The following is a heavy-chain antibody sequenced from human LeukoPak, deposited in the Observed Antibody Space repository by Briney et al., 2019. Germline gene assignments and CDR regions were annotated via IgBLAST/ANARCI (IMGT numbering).Heavy chain of an antibody. CDR3: AREYSSSSDFDY. CDR2: INQSGNS. V-gene: IGHV4-34*01. D-gene: IGHD6-6*01. Sequence: SETLSLTCDVNGGSLSGSYWSWIRQSPEKGLEWIGEINQSGNSNYNPSLKSRVTISVDRSKNQFSLKLSSVTAADTAVYYCAREYSSSSDFDYWGQGTLVTVSS. CDR1: GGSLSGSY. J-gene: IGHJ4*02.